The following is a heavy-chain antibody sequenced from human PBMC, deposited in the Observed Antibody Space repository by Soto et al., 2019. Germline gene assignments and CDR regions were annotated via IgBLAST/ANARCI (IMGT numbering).Heavy chain of an antibody. D-gene: IGHD3-3*01. CDR1: GYSFTSYW. V-gene: IGHV5-10-1*01. CDR3: ARTGYDFWSGYYKDY. Sequence: GESLKISCKGSGYSFTSYWISWVRQMPGKGLEWMGRIDPSDSYTNYSPSFQGHVTISADKSVSTAYLQWSSLKASDTAMYYCARTGYDFWSGYYKDYWGQGTLVTVSS. CDR2: IDPSDSYT. J-gene: IGHJ4*02.